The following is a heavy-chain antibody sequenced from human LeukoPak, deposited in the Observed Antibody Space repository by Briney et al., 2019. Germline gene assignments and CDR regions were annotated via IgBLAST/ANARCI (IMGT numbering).Heavy chain of an antibody. J-gene: IGHJ4*02. CDR2: ISGSGGST. CDR1: GFTFSSYA. D-gene: IGHD3-22*01. V-gene: IGHV3-23*01. Sequence: GGSLRLSCAASGFTFSSYAMSWVRQAPGKGLEWVSAISGSGGSTYYADSVKGRFTISRDNSKNTLYLQMNSLRAEDTAVYYCAKDHYYDSSGSADYWGQGTLVTVSS. CDR3: AKDHYYDSSGSADY.